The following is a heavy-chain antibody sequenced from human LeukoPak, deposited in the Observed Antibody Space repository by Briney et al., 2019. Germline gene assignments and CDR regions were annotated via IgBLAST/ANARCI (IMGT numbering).Heavy chain of an antibody. Sequence: PGGSLRLSCAASGFTFSSYEMNWVRQAPGKGLEWVSYISSSGSTIYYADSVKGRFTISRDNAKNSLYLQMNSLRAEDTAVYYCARGKYYYDSSGYFSDYFDYWGQGTLVTVSP. CDR2: ISSSGSTI. CDR1: GFTFSSYE. CDR3: ARGKYYYDSSGYFSDYFDY. D-gene: IGHD3-22*01. V-gene: IGHV3-48*03. J-gene: IGHJ4*02.